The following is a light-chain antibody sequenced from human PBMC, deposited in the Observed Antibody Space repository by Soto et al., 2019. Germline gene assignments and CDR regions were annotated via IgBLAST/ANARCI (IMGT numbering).Light chain of an antibody. V-gene: IGKV1-39*01. CDR3: QQSFTNPYT. J-gene: IGKJ3*01. Sequence: DIQMTQSPPSLSASVGDTVTITCRASQSIRIALNWYQQKPGKAPNLLIYGTSYLRSGVPSRFSGSASGTDFTLTISGLQPEDFATYYCQQSFTNPYTFGPGTRVDF. CDR2: GTS. CDR1: QSIRIA.